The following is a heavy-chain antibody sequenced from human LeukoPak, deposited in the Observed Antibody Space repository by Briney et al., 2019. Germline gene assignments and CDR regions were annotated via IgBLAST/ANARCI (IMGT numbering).Heavy chain of an antibody. CDR2: ITSSSSYI. Sequence: GGSLRLSCAASGFTFSVYNMYWVRQAPGKGLEWVSSITSSSSYIHYADSVKGRFTISRVNAKNSLYLQMNSLRAEDTAVYYCARVEASGYDYGAFDYWGQGTLVTVSS. CDR1: GFTFSVYN. CDR3: ARVEASGYDYGAFDY. V-gene: IGHV3-21*01. J-gene: IGHJ4*02. D-gene: IGHD5-12*01.